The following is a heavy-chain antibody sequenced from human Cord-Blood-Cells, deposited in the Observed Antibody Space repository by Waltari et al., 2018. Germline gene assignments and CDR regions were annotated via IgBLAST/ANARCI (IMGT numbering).Heavy chain of an antibody. CDR1: GYTFTSYG. J-gene: IGHJ4*02. CDR3: ARRRADYYDSSGYYYFDY. V-gene: IGHV1-18*01. Sequence: QVQLVQSGAEVKKPGASVKVSCKASGYTFTSYGISWVRQAPGQGLEWMGWISAYKGNTNEAQKRQGGVTMTTDTSTSTAYMELSSLRSDDTAVYYCARRRADYYDSSGYYYFDYWGQGTLVTVSS. D-gene: IGHD3-22*01. CDR2: ISAYKGNT.